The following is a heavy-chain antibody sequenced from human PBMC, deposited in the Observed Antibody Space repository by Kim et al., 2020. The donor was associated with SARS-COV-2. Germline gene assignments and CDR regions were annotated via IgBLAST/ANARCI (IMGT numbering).Heavy chain of an antibody. Sequence: GGSLRLSCAASGFTFSNYEMNWVRQAPGKGLEWVSYISNTDSSTDYADSVRGRFTISRDNAKNSLYLQMNSLRAEDTAVYYCTRDDHTVAVFDSWGQGTL. CDR1: GFTFSNYE. CDR2: ISNTDSST. D-gene: IGHD2-2*02. V-gene: IGHV3-48*03. CDR3: TRDDHTVAVFDS. J-gene: IGHJ4*02.